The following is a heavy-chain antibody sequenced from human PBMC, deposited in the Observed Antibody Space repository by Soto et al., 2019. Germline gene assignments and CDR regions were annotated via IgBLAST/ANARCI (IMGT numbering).Heavy chain of an antibody. CDR3: ENGGNTNYYYYYYMDV. D-gene: IGHD2-15*01. Sequence: EVELLESGGGLAQPGGSLRLSCGASGFTFRNYAMSWVRQAPGKGLEWVSVISGSGDSTNYADSVKGRFTISRDNSKNTLYLQMNSLRAEDTAVYYCENGGNTNYYYYYYMDVWGVGATVTVSS. V-gene: IGHV3-23*01. CDR1: GFTFRNYA. CDR2: ISGSGDST. J-gene: IGHJ6*03.